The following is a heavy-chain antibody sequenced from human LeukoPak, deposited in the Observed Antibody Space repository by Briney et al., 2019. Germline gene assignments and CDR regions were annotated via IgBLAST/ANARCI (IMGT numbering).Heavy chain of an antibody. CDR2: IGTAGEI. V-gene: IGHV3-13*01. CDR1: GFTFSSYD. J-gene: IGHJ6*04. Sequence: GGSLRLSCAASGFTFSSYDIHWVRQATGKGLEWVSGIGTAGEIYYPGSVKGRFTISRDNSKNTLYLQMNSLRAEDTAVYYCAELGITMIGGVWGKGTTVTISS. D-gene: IGHD3-10*02. CDR3: AELGITMIGGV.